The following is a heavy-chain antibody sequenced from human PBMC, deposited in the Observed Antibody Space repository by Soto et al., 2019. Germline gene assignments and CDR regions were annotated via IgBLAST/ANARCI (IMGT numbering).Heavy chain of an antibody. D-gene: IGHD3-10*01. CDR3: AKERWGGSGSSATFDN. Sequence: GGSLRLSCAASGFTFSSYGMHWVRQAPGKGLEWVAVISYDGSNKYYADSVKGRFTISRDNSKNTLYLQMNSLRAEDTAVYYCAKERWGGSGSSATFDNWGQGNMVTVYS. CDR2: ISYDGSNK. V-gene: IGHV3-30*18. CDR1: GFTFSSYG. J-gene: IGHJ4*02.